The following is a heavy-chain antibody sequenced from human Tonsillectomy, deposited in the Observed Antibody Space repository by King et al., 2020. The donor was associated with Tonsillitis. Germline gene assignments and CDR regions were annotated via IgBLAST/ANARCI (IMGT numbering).Heavy chain of an antibody. Sequence: ITLKESGPTLVKPTQTLTLTCTFSGFSLSTGGVGVGWIRQPPGKALEWLADIYWNDGKRYSPSLKSRLTITKDTPKNQVVLTMTNMDPVDTATYYCVHRVTLQKAGWGMDVWGQGTTVTVSS. CDR1: GFSLSTGGVG. D-gene: IGHD1-26*01. V-gene: IGHV2-5*01. CDR2: IYWNDGK. CDR3: VHRVTLQKAGWGMDV. J-gene: IGHJ6*02.